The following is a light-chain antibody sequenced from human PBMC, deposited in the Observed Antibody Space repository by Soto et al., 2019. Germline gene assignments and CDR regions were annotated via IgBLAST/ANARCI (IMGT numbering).Light chain of an antibody. CDR1: HSISSL. Sequence: DIQMTQSPSTLSASVGDRVAITFRAIHSISSLLACYQPKPGKAPGLLIYAGSPLQRGVPSRFSGSGSGTEFPLTIGGLQPDHFATYYCQQFNSYPITFGQGTRLEIK. CDR3: QQFNSYPIT. J-gene: IGKJ5*01. V-gene: IGKV1-5*01. CDR2: AGS.